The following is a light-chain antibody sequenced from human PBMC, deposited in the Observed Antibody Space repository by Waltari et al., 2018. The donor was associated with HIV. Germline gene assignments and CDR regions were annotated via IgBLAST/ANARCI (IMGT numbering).Light chain of an antibody. J-gene: IGLJ1*01. Sequence: GQRLTISCTGSNSNIGADYDVHWYQHLPGTATKVLIYGNTNRPSGVPDRFSGSKSGASASLVITGLQAEDEADYYCQSYDNSLSGTYVFGGGTKVNVL. V-gene: IGLV1-40*03. CDR3: QSYDNSLSGTYV. CDR2: GNT. CDR1: NSNIGADYD.